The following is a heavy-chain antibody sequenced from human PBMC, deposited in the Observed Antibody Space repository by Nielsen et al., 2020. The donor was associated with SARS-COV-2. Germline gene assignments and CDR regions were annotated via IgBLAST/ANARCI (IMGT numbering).Heavy chain of an antibody. V-gene: IGHV4-31*03. CDR3: ARDRVYYDSGGFDY. Sequence: SETLSLTCNVSGDSISSRAYYWSWIRQHPGRGLEWIGYISYSASTYYSPSLKSRVTMSLDTSNNQFSLRLNSVTAADTAVYYCARDRVYYDSGGFDYWGQGTLVTVSS. D-gene: IGHD3-22*01. J-gene: IGHJ4*02. CDR1: GDSISSRAYY. CDR2: ISYSAST.